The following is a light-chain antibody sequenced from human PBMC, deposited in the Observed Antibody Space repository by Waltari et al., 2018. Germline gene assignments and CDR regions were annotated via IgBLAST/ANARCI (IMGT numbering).Light chain of an antibody. CDR2: GAS. CDR3: QQYGSSPGT. J-gene: IGKJ1*01. V-gene: IGKV3-20*01. CDR1: QSVSSSY. Sequence: EIVLTQSPGTLSLSPGERATLSCRASQSVSSSYLAWYQQKPGQAPRLLIYGASSRATGIPDRFSGSGSGTDCTLTISRLEPEEFAVYYCQQYGSSPGTFGPGTKVEIK.